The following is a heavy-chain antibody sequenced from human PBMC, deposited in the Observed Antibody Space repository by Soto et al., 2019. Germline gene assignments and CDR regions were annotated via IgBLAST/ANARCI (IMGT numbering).Heavy chain of an antibody. Sequence: SLRLSCAASGFTFSSYGMHWVRQAPGKGLEWVAVISYDGSNKYYADSVKGRFTISRDNSKNTLYLQMNSLRAEDTAVYYCAKDVTIVVVTTTYYYYYGMDVWGQGTTVTVSS. V-gene: IGHV3-30*18. J-gene: IGHJ6*02. CDR2: ISYDGSNK. CDR3: AKDVTIVVVTTTYYYYYGMDV. CDR1: GFTFSSYG. D-gene: IGHD3-22*01.